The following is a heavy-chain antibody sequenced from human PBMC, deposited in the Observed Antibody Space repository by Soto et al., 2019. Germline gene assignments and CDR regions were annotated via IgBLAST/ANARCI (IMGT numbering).Heavy chain of an antibody. D-gene: IGHD6-6*01. V-gene: IGHV3-23*01. CDR3: AKGSASSRPYFFDC. CDR2: ITGSSGDT. Sequence: GGSLSLSCAVSGFTFTNFVMSWVRQAPGKGLERVSAITGSSGDTYYADSVKGRFTISRDNSKNTLHLQMDSLRAEDTAIYYCAKGSASSRPYFFDCWGQGALVTVSS. CDR1: GFTFTNFV. J-gene: IGHJ4*02.